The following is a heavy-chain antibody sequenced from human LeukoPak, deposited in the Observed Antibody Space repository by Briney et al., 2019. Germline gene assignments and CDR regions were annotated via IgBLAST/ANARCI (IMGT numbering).Heavy chain of an antibody. CDR2: ISYDGSNK. CDR3: ARDRRWIQLWPLYYYMDV. CDR1: GFTFSSYA. J-gene: IGHJ6*03. D-gene: IGHD5-18*01. V-gene: IGHV3-30*04. Sequence: GGSLRLSCAASGFTFSSYAMHWVRQAPGKGLEWVAVISYDGSNKYYADSVKGRFTISRDNSKNTLYLQMNSLRAEDTAVYYCARDRRWIQLWPLYYYMDVWGKGTTVTVSS.